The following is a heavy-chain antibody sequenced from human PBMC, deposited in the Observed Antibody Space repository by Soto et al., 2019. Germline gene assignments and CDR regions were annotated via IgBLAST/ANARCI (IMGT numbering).Heavy chain of an antibody. CDR1: GFTFSSYA. CDR2: ISYDGSNK. Sequence: GGSLRLSCAASGFTFSSYAMHWVRQAPGKGLEWVAVISYDGSNKYYADSVKGRFTISRDNSKNTLYLQMNSLRAEDTAVYYCARDLDYWGQGTLVTVSS. CDR3: ARDLDY. J-gene: IGHJ4*02. V-gene: IGHV3-30-3*01.